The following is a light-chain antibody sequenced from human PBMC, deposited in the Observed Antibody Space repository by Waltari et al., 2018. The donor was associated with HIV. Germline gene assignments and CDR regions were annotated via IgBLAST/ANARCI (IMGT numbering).Light chain of an antibody. V-gene: IGLV2-14*01. Sequence: QSALTQPASVSGSPGPSVTISCTGTTSDFDRYNSVSWYQHHPGNVPKVITYEVTSRPSGVPHRFSGSRSGNTASLTISGLQAEDEAVYYCSTHTTSDTLIFGGGTKLTVL. J-gene: IGLJ2*01. CDR1: TSDFDRYNS. CDR2: EVT. CDR3: STHTTSDTLI.